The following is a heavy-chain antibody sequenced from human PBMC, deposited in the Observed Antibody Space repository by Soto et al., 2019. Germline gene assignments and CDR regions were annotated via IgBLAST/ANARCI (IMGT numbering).Heavy chain of an antibody. V-gene: IGHV3-23*01. CDR2: LNGNDGST. CDR3: AKDQPEYGNSYFDY. D-gene: IGHD2-2*01. Sequence: EVQLLESGGGLVQPGGSLRLSCAASGFTFSSYAMSWVRQAPGKGLEWVSSLNGNDGSTYYADSVKGRFTFSRDNSRNTLYLQMNSLRADDTAVYYCAKDQPEYGNSYFDYWGQGTLVTVSS. J-gene: IGHJ4*02. CDR1: GFTFSSYA.